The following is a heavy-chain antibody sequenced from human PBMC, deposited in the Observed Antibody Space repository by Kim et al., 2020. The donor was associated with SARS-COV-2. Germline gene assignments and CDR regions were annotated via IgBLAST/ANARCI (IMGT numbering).Heavy chain of an antibody. J-gene: IGHJ4*02. Sequence: SETLSLTCTVSGGSISSYYWSWIRQPPGKGLEWIGYIYYSGSTNYNPSLKSRVTISVDTSKNQFSLKLSSVTAADTAVYYCARLRRQIAAAGALIDYWGQGTLVTVSS. CDR3: ARLRRQIAAAGALIDY. CDR1: GGSISSYY. D-gene: IGHD6-13*01. CDR2: IYYSGST. V-gene: IGHV4-59*01.